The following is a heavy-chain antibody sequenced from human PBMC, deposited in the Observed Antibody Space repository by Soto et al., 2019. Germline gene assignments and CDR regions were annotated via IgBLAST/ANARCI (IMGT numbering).Heavy chain of an antibody. CDR2: IKSKTDGGTT. Sequence: EVQVVESGGGLVKPGGSLRLSCAASGFTFSNAWMSWVRQAPGKGLEWVGRIKSKTDGGTTDYAAPVKGRFTISRDDSKNMLFLQMNSLRAEDTAIYYCAKKVNSGSGSQYFDYWGQGTLVTVSS. V-gene: IGHV3-15*01. CDR1: GFTFSNAW. J-gene: IGHJ4*02. CDR3: AKKVNSGSGSQYFDY. D-gene: IGHD3-10*01.